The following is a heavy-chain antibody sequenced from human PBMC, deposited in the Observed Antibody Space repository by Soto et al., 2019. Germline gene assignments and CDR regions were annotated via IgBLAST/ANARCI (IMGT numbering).Heavy chain of an antibody. CDR2: TYFRSKWYN. V-gene: IGHV6-1*01. Sequence: SQTLSLTCAISGDSVSSKTAAWNWIRQSPSRGLEWLGRTYFRSKWYNDYAISVKSRITINPDTSKNQFSLLLNSVTPEDTAVNYCASVSFDHVVHWFHPWGQVTLVTVS. D-gene: IGHD3-9*01. J-gene: IGHJ5*02. CDR3: ASVSFDHVVHWFHP. CDR1: GDSVSSKTAA.